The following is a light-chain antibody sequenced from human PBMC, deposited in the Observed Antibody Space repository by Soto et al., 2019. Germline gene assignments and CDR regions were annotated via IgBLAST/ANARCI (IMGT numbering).Light chain of an antibody. CDR2: DVS. CDR1: SSDVGGYNY. Sequence: QSALTQARSESGSPGQSVTISCTGTSSDVGGYNYVSWYQQHPGKAPKLMIYDVSKRPSGVPDRFSGSKSGNTASLTISGLQAEDEADYYCCSYAGSYTFVFGTGTKLTVL. V-gene: IGLV2-11*01. J-gene: IGLJ1*01. CDR3: CSYAGSYTFV.